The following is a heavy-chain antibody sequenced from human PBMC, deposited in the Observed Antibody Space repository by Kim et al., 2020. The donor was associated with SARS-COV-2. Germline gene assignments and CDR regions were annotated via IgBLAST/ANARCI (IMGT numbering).Heavy chain of an antibody. CDR1: GFTLSAYW. D-gene: IGHD2-2*02. CDR2: INDDGTHT. V-gene: IGHV3-74*01. CDR3: ARALRAIDLAANAYYAMDV. Sequence: GGSLRLSCAASGFTLSAYWMYWVRQTPDKGLVWVSRINDDGTHTSYADSVKGRFTTSSDSAKNTVYLQVDSLGAEDTAVYYCARALRAIDLAANAYYAMDVWGQGTTVTVSS. J-gene: IGHJ6*02.